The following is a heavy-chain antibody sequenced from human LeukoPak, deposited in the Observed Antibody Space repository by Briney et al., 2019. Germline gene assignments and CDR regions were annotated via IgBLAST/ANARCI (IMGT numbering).Heavy chain of an antibody. CDR2: INHSGST. CDR3: ARLVTKPIYYYMDV. CDR1: GGSFSGYY. J-gene: IGHJ6*03. Sequence: SETLSLTCAVYGGSFSGYYWSWIRQPPGKGLEWIGEINHSGSTNYNPSLKSRVTISVDTSKNQFSLKLSSVTAADTAVYYCARLVTKPIYYYMDVWGKGTTVTISS. V-gene: IGHV4-34*01. D-gene: IGHD3-9*01.